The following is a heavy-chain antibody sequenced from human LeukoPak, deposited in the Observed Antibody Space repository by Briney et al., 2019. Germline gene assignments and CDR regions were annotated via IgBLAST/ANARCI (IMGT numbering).Heavy chain of an antibody. D-gene: IGHD2-2*01. V-gene: IGHV3-30*04. J-gene: IGHJ5*02. CDR2: ISYDGSNK. Sequence: PGGSLRLSCAASGFTFSSYAMHWVRQAPGKGLEWVAVISYDGSNKYYADSVKGRFTISRDNSKNTLYLQMNSLRAEDTAVYYCAGDSAWVVVPAAHSGWFDPWGQGTLVTVSS. CDR3: AGDSAWVVVPAAHSGWFDP. CDR1: GFTFSSYA.